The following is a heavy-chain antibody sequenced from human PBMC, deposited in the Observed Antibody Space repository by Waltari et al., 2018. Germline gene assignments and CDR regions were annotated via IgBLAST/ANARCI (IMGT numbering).Heavy chain of an antibody. V-gene: IGHV4-59*01. J-gene: IGHJ4*02. D-gene: IGHD1-26*01. CDR3: ARDRVGAGFDY. CDR2: IYYSGST. Sequence: ETLSLTCTVSGGSISSYYWSWIRQPPGKGLEWIGYIYYSGSTNYNPSLKSRVTISVDTSKNQFSLKLSSVTAADTAVYYCARDRVGAGFDYWGQGTLVTVSS. CDR1: GGSISSYY.